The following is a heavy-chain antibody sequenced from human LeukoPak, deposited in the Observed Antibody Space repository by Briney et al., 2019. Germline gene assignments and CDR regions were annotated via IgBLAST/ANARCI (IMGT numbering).Heavy chain of an antibody. V-gene: IGHV4-59*01. CDR1: GGSISSYY. Sequence: SETLSLTCTVSGGSISSYYWTWIRQPPGKGLEWIGHIYYSGSTNYNPSLKSPVAISIETSKNQFSLRMSSVTAADTAVYYCARDHVKYAFDYWGQGTLVTVSS. J-gene: IGHJ4*02. CDR2: IYYSGST. CDR3: ARDHVKYAFDY. D-gene: IGHD2-2*01.